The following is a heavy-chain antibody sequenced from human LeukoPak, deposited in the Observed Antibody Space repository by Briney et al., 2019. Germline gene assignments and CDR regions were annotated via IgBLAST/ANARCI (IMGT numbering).Heavy chain of an antibody. CDR2: MNANTGNA. J-gene: IGHJ3*02. CDR3: ARDSLVGGVRAAFDI. V-gene: IGHV1-8*03. CDR1: GYTFTNFD. D-gene: IGHD1-26*01. Sequence: ASVKVSCKASGYTFTNFDINWVRQATGQGLEWVGWMNANTGNADYAQKFQDRVTITSDASISTAYMDMSSLRSEDTAVYYCARDSLVGGVRAAFDIWGQGTVVTVSS.